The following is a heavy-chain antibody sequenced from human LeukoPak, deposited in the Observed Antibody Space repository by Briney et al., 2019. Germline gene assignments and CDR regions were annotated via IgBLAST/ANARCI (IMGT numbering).Heavy chain of an antibody. D-gene: IGHD6-13*01. CDR2: ISGSGGST. CDR3: ARDVSSWYGTYYYYGMDV. Sequence: PGGSLRLSCAASGFTFSNAWMNWVRQAPGKGLEWVSAISGSGGSTYYADSVKGRFTISRDNSKNTLYLQMNSLRAEDTAVYYCARDVSSWYGTYYYYGMDVWGQGTTVTVSS. CDR1: GFTFSNAW. J-gene: IGHJ6*02. V-gene: IGHV3-23*01.